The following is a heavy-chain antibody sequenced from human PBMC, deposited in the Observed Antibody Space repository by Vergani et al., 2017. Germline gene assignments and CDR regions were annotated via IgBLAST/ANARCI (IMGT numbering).Heavy chain of an antibody. Sequence: EVQLVQSGAEVKKPGESLKISCKGSGFSFTSYWIGWVRQMPGKGLEWMGIIYPGDSDTRYSPSFQGQVTISADKSISTAYLQWSSLKASDTAMYYCARRGVGATTASYYFDYWGQGTLVTVSS. D-gene: IGHD1-26*01. J-gene: IGHJ4*02. CDR3: ARRGVGATTASYYFDY. CDR2: IYPGDSDT. V-gene: IGHV5-51*03. CDR1: GFSFTSYW.